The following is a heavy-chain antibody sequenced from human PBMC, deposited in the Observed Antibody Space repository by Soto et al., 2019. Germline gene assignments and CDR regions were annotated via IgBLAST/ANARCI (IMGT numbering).Heavy chain of an antibody. CDR1: GDSISSYF. V-gene: IGHV4-4*07. J-gene: IGHJ6*02. CDR3: ARVSGLVVVAAAAATSPSFGLDV. Sequence: QVHLQESGPGLVKPSETLSLTCKVSGDSISSYFWSWVRQPAGKGLEWIGRIHITGTTNYNPSIERRVTMLVDTAKNQFSLKLKSVTAADTAVYYCARVSGLVVVAAAAATSPSFGLDVWGQGTTVTVSS. CDR2: IHITGTT. D-gene: IGHD2-15*01.